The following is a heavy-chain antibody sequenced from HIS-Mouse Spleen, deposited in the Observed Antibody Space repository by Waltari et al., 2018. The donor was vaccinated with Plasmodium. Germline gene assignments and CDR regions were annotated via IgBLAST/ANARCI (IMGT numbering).Heavy chain of an antibody. V-gene: IGHV3-21*01. D-gene: IGHD7-27*01. CDR2: ISSSSSYI. CDR1: GFTFSRYT. CDR3: ARDPPLSITGDLDAFDI. J-gene: IGHJ3*02. Sequence: EVQLVESGGGLVKPGGSLRLSFAASGFTFSRYTMNWVRQAPGKGLEWVSSISSSSSYIYYADSVKGRFTISRDNAKNSLYLQMNSLRAEDTAVYYCARDPPLSITGDLDAFDIWGQGTMVTVSS.